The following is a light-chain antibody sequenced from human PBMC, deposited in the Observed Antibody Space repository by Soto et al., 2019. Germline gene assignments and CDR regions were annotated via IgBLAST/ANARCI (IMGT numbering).Light chain of an antibody. CDR3: EQYGSSPMYT. V-gene: IGKV3-20*01. Sequence: EIVLTQSPGTLSLSPGERATLSCRASQSVSSSYLAWYQQKPGQAPRLLIYGASSRATGIPDRFSGSGSGTYFTLTISRLEPEHFAVYYCEQYGSSPMYTFGQGTKLEIK. J-gene: IGKJ2*01. CDR1: QSVSSSY. CDR2: GAS.